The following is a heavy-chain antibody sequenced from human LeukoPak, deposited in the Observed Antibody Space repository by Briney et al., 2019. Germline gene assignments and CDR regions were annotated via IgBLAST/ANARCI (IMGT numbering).Heavy chain of an antibody. CDR1: GGSISSSSYY. V-gene: IGHV4-39*01. CDR3: ASPKTHRQRLRYADAFDI. D-gene: IGHD3-16*01. Sequence: SSETLSLTCTVSGGSISSSSYYWGWIRQPPGKGLEWIGSIYYSGSTYYNPSLKSRVTISVDTSKNQFSLKLSSVTAADTAVYYCASPKTHRQRLRYADAFDIWGQGTMVTVSS. CDR2: IYYSGST. J-gene: IGHJ3*02.